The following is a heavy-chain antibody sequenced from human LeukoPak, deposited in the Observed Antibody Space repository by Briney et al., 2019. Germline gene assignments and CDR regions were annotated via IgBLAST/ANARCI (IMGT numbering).Heavy chain of an antibody. D-gene: IGHD2-15*01. CDR1: GFAFSGYA. V-gene: IGHV3-21*04. CDR3: AKGSRPVIAATFFDY. CDR2: LSGSSSYI. Sequence: GGSLRLSCAASGFAFSGYAMNWVRQAPGKGLEWVSSLSGSSSYIYYADSVKGRFTISRDNSKNTLYLQMNSLRAEDTAVYYCAKGSRPVIAATFFDYWGQGTLVTVSS. J-gene: IGHJ4*02.